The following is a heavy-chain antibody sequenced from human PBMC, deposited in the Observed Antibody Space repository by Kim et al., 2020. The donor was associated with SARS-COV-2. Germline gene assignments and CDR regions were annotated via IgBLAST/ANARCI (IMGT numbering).Heavy chain of an antibody. Sequence: GGSLRLSCAASGFTVSSNYMSWVRQAPGKGLEWVSVIYSGGSTYYADSVKGRFTISRDNSKNTLYLQMNSLRAEDTAVYYCARDSRPKDYYDSSGYYASNYYYYYGMDVWGQGTTVTVSS. CDR1: GFTVSSNY. D-gene: IGHD3-22*01. CDR2: IYSGGST. CDR3: ARDSRPKDYYDSSGYYASNYYYYYGMDV. J-gene: IGHJ6*02. V-gene: IGHV3-66*01.